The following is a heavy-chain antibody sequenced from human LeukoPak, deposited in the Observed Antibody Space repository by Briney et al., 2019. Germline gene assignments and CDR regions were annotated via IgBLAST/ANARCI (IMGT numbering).Heavy chain of an antibody. CDR3: AAVSDYSRMYYYYGMDV. Sequence: ASVKVSCKASGFTFTSSAVQWVRQARGQRLEWIGWIVVGSGNTNYAQKFQERVTITRDMSTSTAYMELSSLRSEDTAVYYCAAVSDYSRMYYYYGMDVWGQGTTVTVSS. CDR2: IVVGSGNT. V-gene: IGHV1-58*01. J-gene: IGHJ6*02. D-gene: IGHD4-17*01. CDR1: GFTFTSSA.